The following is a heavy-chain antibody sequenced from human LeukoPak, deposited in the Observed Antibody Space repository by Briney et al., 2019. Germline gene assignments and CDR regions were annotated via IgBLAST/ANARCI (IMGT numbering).Heavy chain of an antibody. D-gene: IGHD3-3*01. V-gene: IGHV3-33*06. J-gene: IGHJ4*02. CDR1: GFTFSSYG. CDR2: IWYDGSNK. CDR3: AKSLYGFWSGVKLGPLDY. Sequence: PGRSLRLSCAASGFTFSSYGMHWVRQAPGKGLEWVAVIWYDGSNKYYAGSVKGRFTISRDNSKNTLYLQMNSLRAEDTAVYYCAKSLYGFWSGVKLGPLDYWGQGTMVSVSS.